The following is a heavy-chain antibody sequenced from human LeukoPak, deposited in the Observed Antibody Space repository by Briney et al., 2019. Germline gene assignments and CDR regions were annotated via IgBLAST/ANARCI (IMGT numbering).Heavy chain of an antibody. J-gene: IGHJ5*02. CDR1: GYTFTSYG. Sequence: ASVKVSCTASGYTFTSYGISWVRQAPGQGLEWMGWISAYNGNTNYAQKLQGRVTMTTDTSTSTAYMELRSLRSDDTAVYYCARGHSSSWYNWFDPWGQGTLVTVSS. D-gene: IGHD6-13*01. V-gene: IGHV1-18*01. CDR3: ARGHSSSWYNWFDP. CDR2: ISAYNGNT.